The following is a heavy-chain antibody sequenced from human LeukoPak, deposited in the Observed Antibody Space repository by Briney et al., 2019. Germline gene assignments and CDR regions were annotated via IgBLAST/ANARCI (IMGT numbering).Heavy chain of an antibody. CDR2: IYSGGGT. D-gene: IGHD1/OR15-1a*01. CDR1: GFTVSGNY. V-gene: IGHV3-66*02. Sequence: GGPLRLSCAPSGFTVSGNYMSWVRQAPGKGLEWVSLIYSGGGTYYADSVKGRFTISRDNSKNTLYLQMNSLRAEDAAVYYCARGITGTNNWFDPWGQGTLVTVSS. J-gene: IGHJ5*02. CDR3: ARGITGTNNWFDP.